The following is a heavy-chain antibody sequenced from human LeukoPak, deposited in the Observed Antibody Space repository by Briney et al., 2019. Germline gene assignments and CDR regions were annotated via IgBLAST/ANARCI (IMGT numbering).Heavy chain of an antibody. CDR2: ISGSGGST. J-gene: IGHJ4*02. D-gene: IGHD2-15*01. Sequence: PGGSLRLSCAASGFTFSSYAMSWVRQAPGKGLEWVSAISGSGGSTYYADSVKGRFTISRDNSKNTLYLQMNSLRAEDTAEYYCAKDGGIAVVVGDYWGQGTLVTVSS. CDR3: AKDGGIAVVVGDY. CDR1: GFTFSSYA. V-gene: IGHV3-23*01.